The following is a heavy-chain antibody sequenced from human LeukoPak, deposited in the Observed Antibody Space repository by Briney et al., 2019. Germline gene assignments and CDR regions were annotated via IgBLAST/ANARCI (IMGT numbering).Heavy chain of an antibody. D-gene: IGHD3-22*01. CDR1: AFTFSSYS. CDR3: ARAGSRYYYDSSGYVDY. J-gene: IGHJ4*02. V-gene: IGHV3-21*01. CDR2: ISSSSSHI. Sequence: GGSLRLSCAASAFTFSSYSMNWVRQAPGKGLEWVSSISSSSSHIYYADSVKGRFTISRDNAKNSLYLQMNSLRAEDTAVYYCARAGSRYYYDSSGYVDYWGQGTLVTVSS.